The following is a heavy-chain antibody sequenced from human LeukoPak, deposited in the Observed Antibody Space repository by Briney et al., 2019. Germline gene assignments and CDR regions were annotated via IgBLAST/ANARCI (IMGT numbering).Heavy chain of an antibody. Sequence: GGSLRLSCAASGFTFSSYAMHWVRQAPGKGLEWVSIIYSADTTYYADSVRGSFTISRDNSKNTLYLQMNSLRAEDSAVYYCAREDRWMGGFDYWGQGTLVTVSS. J-gene: IGHJ4*02. D-gene: IGHD2-15*01. CDR2: IYSADTT. CDR1: GFTFSSYA. V-gene: IGHV3-66*01. CDR3: AREDRWMGGFDY.